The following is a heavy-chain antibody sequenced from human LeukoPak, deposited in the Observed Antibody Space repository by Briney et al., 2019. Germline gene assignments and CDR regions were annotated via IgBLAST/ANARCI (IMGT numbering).Heavy chain of an antibody. J-gene: IGHJ4*02. CDR1: GFTVNTNY. CDR3: ARDLGMTDGDYVSYFDY. D-gene: IGHD4-17*01. V-gene: IGHV3-53*01. CDR2: IYTGGRT. Sequence: GGSLRLSCAASGFTVNTNYMSWVRQAPGKGLEWVSLIYTGGRTYYAASVKGRFTISRDNSKNTLYLQMNSLRAEDTALYYCARDLGMTDGDYVSYFDYWGQGTLVTVSS.